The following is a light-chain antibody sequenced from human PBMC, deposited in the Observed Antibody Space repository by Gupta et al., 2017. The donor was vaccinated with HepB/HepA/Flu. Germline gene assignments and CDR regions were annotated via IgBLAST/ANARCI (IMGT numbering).Light chain of an antibody. V-gene: IGLV1-47*01. J-gene: IGLJ3*02. Sequence: QSVLTPPPSASGTPGPRVTISCSGSSPNIGSSYVYWFQHLPGTAPKLLIFRNDQRPSGVPDRFSGSKSATSASLAISGLRSEDEADYYCAAWFNSLRAWVFGGGTKLTVL. CDR2: RND. CDR3: AAWFNSLRAWV. CDR1: SPNIGSSY.